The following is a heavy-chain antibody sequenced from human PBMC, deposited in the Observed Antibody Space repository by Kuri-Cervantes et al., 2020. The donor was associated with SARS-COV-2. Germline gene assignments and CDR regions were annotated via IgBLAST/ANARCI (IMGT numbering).Heavy chain of an antibody. V-gene: IGHV3-7*01. J-gene: IGHJ4*02. CDR2: IKQDGSEK. D-gene: IGHD2-2*02. CDR3: ASGGDCSSTSCYRAEVN. Sequence: GESLKISCAASGFTFDDYGMSWVRQAPGKGLEWVTNIKQDGSEKYYVDSAKGRFTISRDNAKNSLYLQMNSLRAEDTAVYCCASGGDCSSTSCYRAEVNWGQGTLVTVSS. CDR1: GFTFDDYG.